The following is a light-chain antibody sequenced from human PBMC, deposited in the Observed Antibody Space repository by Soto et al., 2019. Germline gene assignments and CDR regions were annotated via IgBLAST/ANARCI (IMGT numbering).Light chain of an antibody. J-gene: IGLJ1*01. CDR3: TSYAGNNNYV. CDR1: SSDVGGYYY. V-gene: IGLV2-8*01. Sequence: QSALTQPPSASGSPGQSVTISCTGTSSDVGGYYYVSWYQHHPGKAPKLMIYEVSKRPSGVPDRFSGYKSGNTASLTVSGLQAADEADYYCTSYAGNNNYVFGTGTKVTV. CDR2: EVS.